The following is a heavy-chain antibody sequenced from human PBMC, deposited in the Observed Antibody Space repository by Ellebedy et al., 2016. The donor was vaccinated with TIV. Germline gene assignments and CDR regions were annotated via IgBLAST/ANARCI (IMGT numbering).Heavy chain of an antibody. CDR2: IYHSGTT. J-gene: IGHJ4*02. CDR1: GGSISSSNW. CDR3: AGTRGYGYVY. D-gene: IGHD5-18*01. Sequence: MPSETLSLTCAVSGGSISSSNWWSWVRQPPGRGLEWIGEIYHSGTTNYNPSLESRLTISVDKSSNQFSLKLSYVTAADTAVYYCAGTRGYGYVYWGLGTLVTVSS. V-gene: IGHV4-4*02.